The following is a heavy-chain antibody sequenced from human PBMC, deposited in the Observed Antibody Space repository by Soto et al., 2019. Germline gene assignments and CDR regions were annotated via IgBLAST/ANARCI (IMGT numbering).Heavy chain of an antibody. V-gene: IGHV3-23*01. D-gene: IGHD1-26*01. CDR3: AREVGAPSGWLDP. Sequence: EVQLSESGGDLRQPGGSLRLSCAASGFTFTNYAMTWVRQTPGKGLEWVSGISASGGLKYYADSVRGRFTVSRDTSKNILYLQMDNLRAEDTALYYCAREVGAPSGWLDPWGQGTQVTVSS. CDR1: GFTFTNYA. J-gene: IGHJ5*02. CDR2: ISASGGLK.